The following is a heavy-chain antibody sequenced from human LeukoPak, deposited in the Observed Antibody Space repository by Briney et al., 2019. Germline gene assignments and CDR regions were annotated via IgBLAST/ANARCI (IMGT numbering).Heavy chain of an antibody. CDR2: INHSGST. CDR1: GGSFSGYY. Sequence: SETLSLTCAVYGGSFSGYYWSWIRQPPGKGLEWIGEINHSGSTNYNPSLKSRVTTSVDTSKNQFSLKLSSVTAADTAVYYCASSTRSATVTTIDYWGQGTLVTVSS. D-gene: IGHD4-17*01. V-gene: IGHV4-34*01. J-gene: IGHJ4*02. CDR3: ASSTRSATVTTIDY.